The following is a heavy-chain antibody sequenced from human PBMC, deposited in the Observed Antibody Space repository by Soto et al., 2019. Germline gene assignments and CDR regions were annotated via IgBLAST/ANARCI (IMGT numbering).Heavy chain of an antibody. V-gene: IGHV1-69*13. D-gene: IGHD3-22*01. CDR3: ARGSDYDSSGYYYSWFDP. CDR1: GGTFSSYA. Sequence: SVKVSCKASGGTFSSYAITWVRQAPGQGLEWMGGIIPIFGTANYAQKFQGRVTITADESTSTAYMELSSLRSEDTAVYYCARGSDYDSSGYYYSWFDPWGQGTLVTVSS. CDR2: IIPIFGTA. J-gene: IGHJ5*02.